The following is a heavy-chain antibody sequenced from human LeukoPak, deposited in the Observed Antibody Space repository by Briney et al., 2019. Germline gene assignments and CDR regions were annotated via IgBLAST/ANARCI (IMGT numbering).Heavy chain of an antibody. CDR3: ARGGTLWFGESRFDY. V-gene: IGHV3-7*03. CDR2: IKQDGSEK. D-gene: IGHD3-10*01. CDR1: GFTFSSYW. J-gene: IGHJ4*02. Sequence: PGGSLRLSCAASGFTFSSYWMGWVRQAPGKGLEWVANIKQDGSEKYYVDSVKGRFTISRDNAKNSLYLQMNSLRAEDTAVYHCARGGTLWFGESRFDYWGQGTLVTVSS.